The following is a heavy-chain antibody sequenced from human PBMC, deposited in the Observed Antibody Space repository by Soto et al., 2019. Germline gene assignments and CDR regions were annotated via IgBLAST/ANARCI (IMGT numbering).Heavy chain of an antibody. V-gene: IGHV4-31*11. J-gene: IGHJ4*02. CDR3: ARAPADWPFDY. D-gene: IGHD3-9*01. CDR2: IFYTGST. CDR1: GSSIRNGGPY. Sequence: SGTLSLTFALPGSSIRNGGPYWSWIRQHPGKGLEWIGYIFYTGSTHYNPSLKSRVTISQDKSKNQFSLELRSVTAADTAVYYCARAPADWPFDYWGQGSLVTVSS.